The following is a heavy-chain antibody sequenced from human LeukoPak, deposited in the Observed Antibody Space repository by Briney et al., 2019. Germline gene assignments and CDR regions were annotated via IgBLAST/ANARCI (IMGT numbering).Heavy chain of an antibody. J-gene: IGHJ6*03. V-gene: IGHV3-7*01. CDR1: GFTFSSYW. CDR3: ARVSDDYSNWGAYYYYYMDV. D-gene: IGHD4-11*01. Sequence: GGSLRLSCAASGFTFSSYWMSWVRQAPGKGLEWVANIKQDGNEKYYVDSVKGRFTISRDNAKNSLYLQMNSLRAEDTAVYYCARVSDDYSNWGAYYYYYMDVWGKGTTATVSS. CDR2: IKQDGNEK.